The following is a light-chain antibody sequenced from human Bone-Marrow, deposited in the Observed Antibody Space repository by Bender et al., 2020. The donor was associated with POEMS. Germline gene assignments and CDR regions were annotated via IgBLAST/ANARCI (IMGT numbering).Light chain of an antibody. CDR1: SSNIGAHA. J-gene: IGLJ3*02. CDR2: SSH. V-gene: IGLV1-44*01. Sequence: QSVLTQPPSASGTPGQRVTISCSGGSSNIGAHAVNWYQHLPGTAPKLLIYSSHRRPSEVPDRFSGSRSGTSASLAISGLQSEDEAYYYCAAWDDSLSGLVFGGGTKLTVL. CDR3: AAWDDSLSGLV.